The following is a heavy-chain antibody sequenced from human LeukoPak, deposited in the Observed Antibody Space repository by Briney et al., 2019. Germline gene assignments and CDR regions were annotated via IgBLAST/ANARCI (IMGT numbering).Heavy chain of an antibody. CDR1: GFNFNSHG. CDR3: AKARYGDYGPFDN. J-gene: IGHJ3*02. D-gene: IGHD4-17*01. Sequence: GGSLRLSCAASGFNFNSHGMHWVRQAPGKGLEWVALIPSDGSYTYYADSVKGRFTISRDNSKNTLSLQMNSVRPDDTAVYYCAKARYGDYGPFDNWGQGTMVTVSS. V-gene: IGHV3-30*18. CDR2: IPSDGSYT.